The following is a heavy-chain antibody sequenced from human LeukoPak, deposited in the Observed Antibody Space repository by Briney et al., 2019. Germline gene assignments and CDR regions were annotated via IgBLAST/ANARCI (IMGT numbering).Heavy chain of an antibody. CDR3: VKDSRVRSSGWYGDY. CDR2: ISGSGDTT. D-gene: IGHD6-19*01. Sequence: GGSLGLSCAASGFTFSSYSMSWVRQAPGKGLEWVSLISGSGDTTNYADSVKGRFTVSRDNSKNALSLQMKSLRAEDTAVYYCVKDSRVRSSGWYGDYWGQGTLVTVSS. V-gene: IGHV3-23*01. J-gene: IGHJ4*02. CDR1: GFTFSSYS.